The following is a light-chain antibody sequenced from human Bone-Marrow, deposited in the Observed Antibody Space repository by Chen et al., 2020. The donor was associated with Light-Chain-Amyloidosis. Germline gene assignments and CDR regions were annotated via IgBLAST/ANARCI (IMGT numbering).Light chain of an antibody. CDR1: QDVASG. CDR3: QQASTYPPWT. V-gene: IGKV1-12*01. Sequence: DIQMTQSPSSVSASIGDRVTITCRASQDVASGVAWYQQKPGRAPKLLMYATSVLQSGVSLRFSGSGSGTDFSLTITSLQPEDLAVYSCQQASTYPPWTFGQGSKVEIK. CDR2: ATS. J-gene: IGKJ1*01.